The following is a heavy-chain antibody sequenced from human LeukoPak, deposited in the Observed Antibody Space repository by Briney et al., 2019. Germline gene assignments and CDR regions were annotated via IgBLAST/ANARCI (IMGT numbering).Heavy chain of an antibody. CDR3: ARGQWLDWYFDL. CDR1: GGSISSSSYY. Sequence: SETLSLTCTVSGGSISSSSYYWGWIRQPPGKGLEWIGSIYYSGSTNYNPSLKSRVTISVDTSKNQFSLKLSSVTAADTAVYYCARGQWLDWYFDLWGRGTLVTVSS. D-gene: IGHD6-19*01. CDR2: IYYSGST. J-gene: IGHJ2*01. V-gene: IGHV4-39*07.